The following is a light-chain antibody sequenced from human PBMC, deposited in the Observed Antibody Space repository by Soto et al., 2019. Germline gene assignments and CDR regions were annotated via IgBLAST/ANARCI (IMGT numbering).Light chain of an antibody. Sequence: EVVLTQSPGTLSLSPGESATLSCRASQSVSNNYFAWYQQKPGQAPRLLIFGSSDRATGIPDRFSGSGSGTDFTLTISRLEPEDFAVYYCQQDGSSPPYTFVQGTKLEIK. CDR2: GSS. J-gene: IGKJ2*01. CDR3: QQDGSSPPYT. CDR1: QSVSNNY. V-gene: IGKV3-20*01.